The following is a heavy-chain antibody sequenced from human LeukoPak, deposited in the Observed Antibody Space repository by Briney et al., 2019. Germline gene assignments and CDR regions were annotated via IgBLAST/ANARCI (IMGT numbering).Heavy chain of an antibody. CDR2: IYYSGST. V-gene: IGHV4-61*02. CDR3: ASDYGDFYYYYYGMDV. J-gene: IGHJ6*02. D-gene: IGHD4-17*01. CDR1: GGSISSGSYY. Sequence: PSQTLSLTCTVSGGSISSGSYYWSWIRQPAGKGLEWIGSIYYSGSTYYNPSLKSRVTISVDTSKNQFSLKLSSVTAADTAVYYCASDYGDFYYYYYGMDVWGQGTTVTVSS.